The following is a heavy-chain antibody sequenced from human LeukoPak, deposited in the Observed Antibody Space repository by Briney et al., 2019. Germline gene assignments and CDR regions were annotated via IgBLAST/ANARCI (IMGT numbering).Heavy chain of an antibody. CDR2: ISGSGGST. CDR1: GFTFSSYA. Sequence: LPGGSLRLSCAASGFTFSSYAMSWVRQAPGKGLEWVSAISGSGGSTYYADSVKGRFTISRDNSKNTLYLQMNSLRAEDTAVYYCAKESGMFDFWSGYSLDAFDIWGQGTMVTVSS. CDR3: AKESGMFDFWSGYSLDAFDI. D-gene: IGHD3-3*01. J-gene: IGHJ3*02. V-gene: IGHV3-23*01.